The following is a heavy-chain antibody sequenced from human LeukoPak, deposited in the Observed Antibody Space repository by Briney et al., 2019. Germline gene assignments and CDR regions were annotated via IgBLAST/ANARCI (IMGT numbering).Heavy chain of an antibody. D-gene: IGHD3-3*01. Sequence: GGSLRLSCAASGFTFSSYWMSWVRQAPGKGLEWVANIKQDGSEKYYVDSVKGRFTISRDNAKNSLYLQMNSLRAEDTAVYYCARGPSYYDFWSGYSLPYYFDYWGQGTLVTASS. CDR1: GFTFSSYW. J-gene: IGHJ4*02. V-gene: IGHV3-7*01. CDR3: ARGPSYYDFWSGYSLPYYFDY. CDR2: IKQDGSEK.